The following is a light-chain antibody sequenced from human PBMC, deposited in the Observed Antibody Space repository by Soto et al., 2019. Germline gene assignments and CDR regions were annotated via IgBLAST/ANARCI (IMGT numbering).Light chain of an antibody. CDR2: GVT. J-gene: IGLJ1*01. CDR3: CSKTSSITYV. Sequence: QSALTQPASVSGSPGQSITISCTGTRSDIGSYNNVAWYQQHPGKAPRVMIFGVTKRPSGISDRFFGSKSGSTASLTISGLQAEDEADYYCCSKTSSITYVFGSGTKLTVL. V-gene: IGLV2-23*02. CDR1: RSDIGSYNN.